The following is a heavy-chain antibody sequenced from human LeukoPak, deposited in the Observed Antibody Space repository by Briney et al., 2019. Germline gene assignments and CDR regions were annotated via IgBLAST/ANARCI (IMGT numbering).Heavy chain of an antibody. D-gene: IGHD6-19*01. J-gene: IGHJ4*02. CDR3: AIIAVAADGFDY. Sequence: SETLSLTCTVSGYSISSGYYWSWIRQPPGKGLEWIGSIYHSGSTYYNPSLKSRVTISVDTSKNQFSLKLSSVTAADTAVYYCAIIAVAADGFDYWGQGTLVTVSS. CDR2: IYHSGST. V-gene: IGHV4-38-2*02. CDR1: GYSISSGYY.